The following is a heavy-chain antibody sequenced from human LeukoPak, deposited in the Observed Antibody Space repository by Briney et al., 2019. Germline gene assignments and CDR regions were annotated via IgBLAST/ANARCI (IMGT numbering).Heavy chain of an antibody. CDR1: GFTFNDLA. Sequence: PGGSLRLSCAASGFTFNDLAMTWVRQAPGKGLEWVSTIADAGTYYADSVKGRFIISRDNSKNMLYLQLNSLRADDTAMYYCARNLGPFDVRGHGTMVTVSS. CDR2: IADAGT. V-gene: IGHV3-23*01. D-gene: IGHD3-16*01. CDR3: ARNLGPFDV. J-gene: IGHJ3*01.